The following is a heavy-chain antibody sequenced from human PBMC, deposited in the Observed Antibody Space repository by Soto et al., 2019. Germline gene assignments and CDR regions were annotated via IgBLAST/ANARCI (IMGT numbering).Heavy chain of an antibody. D-gene: IGHD2-21*01. CDR2: ISGSGGST. Sequence: EVQLLESGGGLVQPGGSLRLSCAASGFTFSSYAMSWVRQAPGKGLEWVSAISGSGGSTYYADSVKGRFTISRDNSKNTLYLQMNSLRAEDTAVYYCATCDSYYYYGMDVWGQGTTVTVSS. CDR1: GFTFSSYA. V-gene: IGHV3-23*01. CDR3: ATCDSYYYYGMDV. J-gene: IGHJ6*02.